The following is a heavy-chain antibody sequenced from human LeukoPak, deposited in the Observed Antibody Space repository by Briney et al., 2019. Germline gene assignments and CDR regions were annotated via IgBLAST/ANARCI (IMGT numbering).Heavy chain of an antibody. Sequence: GGSLRLSCAASGFIFEDYGMSWVRQAPGKGLEWVSGINWNGGRTGYADSVKGRFTISRDNAKNSLYLQMNSLRAEDTALYYCARVAAADLEAFFDYWGQGTLVTVSS. CDR1: GFIFEDYG. V-gene: IGHV3-20*04. CDR3: ARVAAADLEAFFDY. CDR2: INWNGGRT. D-gene: IGHD6-13*01. J-gene: IGHJ4*02.